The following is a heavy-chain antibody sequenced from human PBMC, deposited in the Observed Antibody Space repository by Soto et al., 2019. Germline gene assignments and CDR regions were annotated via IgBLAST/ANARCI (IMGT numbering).Heavy chain of an antibody. Sequence: EVQLVESGGGLVKPGGSLRLSCATSGFTFSNAWMSWVRQAPGKGLEWLGRIKSKTDGGTTDYAAPVKGRFTISRDDSKNTLYLQMNSLKTEDTAVYYCTTAPSYYSASGTYYNTQGGYFDYWGQGTLVTVSS. CDR3: TTAPSYYSASGTYYNTQGGYFDY. CDR2: IKSKTDGGTT. J-gene: IGHJ4*02. D-gene: IGHD3-10*01. V-gene: IGHV3-15*01. CDR1: GFTFSNAW.